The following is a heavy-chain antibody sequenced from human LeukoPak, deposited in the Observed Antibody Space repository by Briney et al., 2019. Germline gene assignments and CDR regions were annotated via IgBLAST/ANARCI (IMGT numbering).Heavy chain of an antibody. Sequence: PGGSLRLSCAASGLTFSSYSMNWVRQAPGKGLEWVSSISSSSSYIYYADSVKGRFTISRDNAKNSLYLQMNSLRAEDTAVYYCARDSSTRLAELSLYQDLDYWGQGTLVTVSS. D-gene: IGHD3-16*02. J-gene: IGHJ4*02. CDR1: GLTFSSYS. CDR2: ISSSSSYI. V-gene: IGHV3-21*01. CDR3: ARDSSTRLAELSLYQDLDY.